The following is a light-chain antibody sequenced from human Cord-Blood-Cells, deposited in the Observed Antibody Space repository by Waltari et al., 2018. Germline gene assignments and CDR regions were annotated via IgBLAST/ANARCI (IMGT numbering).Light chain of an antibody. V-gene: IGKV4-1*01. CDR2: WAS. CDR3: QQYYSTPYT. CDR1: QSVLYSSNNKNY. Sequence: DIVMTQSQDSLAVSLGERATINSKSSQSVLYSSNNKNYLAWYQQKPGQPPKLLIYWASTRESGVPDRFSGSGSGTDFTLTISSLQAEDVAVYYCQQYYSTPYTFGQGTKLEIK. J-gene: IGKJ2*01.